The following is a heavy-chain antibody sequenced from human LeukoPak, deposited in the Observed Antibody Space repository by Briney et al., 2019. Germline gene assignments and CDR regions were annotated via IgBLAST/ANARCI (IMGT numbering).Heavy chain of an antibody. J-gene: IGHJ4*02. CDR2: IWYDGSNK. Sequence: GGSLRLSCAASGLTFSTYGIYWVRQAPGKGLEWVAIIWYDGSNKYYADSVRGRFTISRDNSKNTLFLQMNSLRTEDTAVYYCARDPMADFDYWGQGALVTVSS. D-gene: IGHD2-8*01. CDR3: ARDPMADFDY. V-gene: IGHV3-30*02. CDR1: GLTFSTYG.